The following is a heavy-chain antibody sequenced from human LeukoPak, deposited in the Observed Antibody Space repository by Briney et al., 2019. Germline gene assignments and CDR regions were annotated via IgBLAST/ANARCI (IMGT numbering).Heavy chain of an antibody. J-gene: IGHJ4*02. Sequence: TGGSLRLSCAASGFTFSSYAMHWVRQAPGKGLEWVAVISYDGSNKYYADSVKGRFTVSRDNAKNSLYLQMNSLRAEDTAVYYCASQEEAVWPEPLDYWGQGTLVTVSS. D-gene: IGHD1-14*01. V-gene: IGHV3-30*04. CDR2: ISYDGSNK. CDR3: ASQEEAVWPEPLDY. CDR1: GFTFSSYA.